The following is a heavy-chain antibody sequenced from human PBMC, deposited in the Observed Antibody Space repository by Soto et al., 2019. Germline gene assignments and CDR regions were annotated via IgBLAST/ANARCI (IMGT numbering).Heavy chain of an antibody. J-gene: IGHJ4*02. CDR2: ISGSGTST. D-gene: IGHD5-18*01. CDR3: AKDKGVGYGDVDY. Sequence: EVQLLESGGGLVQPGGSLRLSCAASGFTFSSNAMSWVRQAPGKGLEWVSTISGSGTSTYYPDSVKGRFTISRDNSKNTLYLQMNSLRAEDTAAYYCAKDKGVGYGDVDYWGQGTLVTVSS. CDR1: GFTFSSNA. V-gene: IGHV3-23*01.